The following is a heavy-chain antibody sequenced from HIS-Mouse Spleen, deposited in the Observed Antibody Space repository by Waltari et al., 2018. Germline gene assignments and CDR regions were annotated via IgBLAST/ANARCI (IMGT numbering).Heavy chain of an antibody. Sequence: QLPLQESGPGLVKPSETLSLTCPVSGGSISSSRSYWGWLRPPPGTGLEWIGSIYYSGSTYYNPSLKSRVTISVDTSKNQFSLKLSSVTAADTAVYYCAREIPYSSSWYDWYFDLWGRGTLVTVSS. CDR1: GGSISSSRSY. V-gene: IGHV4-39*07. CDR3: AREIPYSSSWYDWYFDL. D-gene: IGHD6-13*01. CDR2: IYYSGST. J-gene: IGHJ2*01.